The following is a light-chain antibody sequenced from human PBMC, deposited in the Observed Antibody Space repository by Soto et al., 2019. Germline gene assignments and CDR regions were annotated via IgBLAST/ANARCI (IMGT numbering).Light chain of an antibody. J-gene: IGLJ2*01. Sequence: SYELTQPPSVSVSPGKTARITCGGNNIGGKSVHWYPQKPGQAPVLVIYYDHTRPSGIPERISGSNSGNPATLTFSRVAAGDEGDYYCQVWDTSSDHVVFGGGTQLTVL. CDR3: QVWDTSSDHVV. CDR1: NIGGKS. V-gene: IGLV3-21*04. CDR2: YDH.